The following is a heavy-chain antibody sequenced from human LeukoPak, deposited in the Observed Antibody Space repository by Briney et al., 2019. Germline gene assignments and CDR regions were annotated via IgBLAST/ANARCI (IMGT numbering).Heavy chain of an antibody. CDR1: GGSISGYY. CDR3: ARHGGLEAYGSGSY. D-gene: IGHD3-10*01. Sequence: SETLSLTCTVSGGSISGYYWSWIRQPPGKGLEWIGYIYYSGSTNYNPSLKSRVTISVDTSKNQFSLKLSSVTAADTAVYYCARHGGLEAYGSGSYWGQGTLVTVSS. V-gene: IGHV4-59*08. J-gene: IGHJ4*02. CDR2: IYYSGST.